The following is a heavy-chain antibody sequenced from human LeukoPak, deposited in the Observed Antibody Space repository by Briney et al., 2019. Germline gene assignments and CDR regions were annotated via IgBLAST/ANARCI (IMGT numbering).Heavy chain of an antibody. CDR2: ISSSSSTI. V-gene: IGHV3-48*02. J-gene: IGHJ5*02. D-gene: IGHD3-16*02. CDR3: ARDRSAMITCGGVIVIPNNWFEP. Sequence: GGSLTLSCAASGFTFSSYSMNWVRQAQGKGLEWVSYISSSSSTIYYADSVKGRFTISRDNAKNSLYLQMNSLRDEDTAVYYCARDRSAMITCGGVIVIPNNWFEPWGQGTLVTVAS. CDR1: GFTFSSYS.